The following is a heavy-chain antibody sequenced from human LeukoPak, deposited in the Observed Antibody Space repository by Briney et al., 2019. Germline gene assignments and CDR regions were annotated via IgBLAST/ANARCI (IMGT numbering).Heavy chain of an antibody. V-gene: IGHV1-2*02. Sequence: ASVNVSFKASVYTFTGYYMHWVRQAPGQGLEWMGWINPNGGGTNYAQNFQGRVTLTRDTSISTAYMEVSRLESDDTAVYYCARENNSGWYRKAAFDYWGQGTLVTVTS. CDR3: ARENNSGWYRKAAFDY. CDR1: VYTFTGYY. J-gene: IGHJ4*02. D-gene: IGHD6-19*01. CDR2: INPNGGGT.